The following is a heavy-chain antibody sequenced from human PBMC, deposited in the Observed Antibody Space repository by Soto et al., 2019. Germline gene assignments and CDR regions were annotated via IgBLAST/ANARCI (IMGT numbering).Heavy chain of an antibody. CDR1: GYTFTSYG. V-gene: IGHV1-18*01. CDR2: VSAYHGNT. Sequence: QVQLVQSGAEVKKPGASVKVSCKASGYTFTSYGISWVRQAPGQGIEWMGWVSAYHGNTNYAQKLQGRATMTTDTSTSTTSMELRSLRSDDTAVYYCARDAAVGLFDYWGQGTLVTVSS. CDR3: ARDAAVGLFDY. J-gene: IGHJ4*02. D-gene: IGHD1-26*01.